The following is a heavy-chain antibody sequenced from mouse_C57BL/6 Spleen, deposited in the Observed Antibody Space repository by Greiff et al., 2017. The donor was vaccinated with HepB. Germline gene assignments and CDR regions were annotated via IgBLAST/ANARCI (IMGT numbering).Heavy chain of an antibody. CDR3: ARDYYYGSSYGPFAY. Sequence: EVQLQESGPGLVKPSQSLSLTCSVTGYSITSGYYWNWIRQFPGNKLEWMGYISYDGSNNYNPSLKNRISITRDTSKNQFFLKLNSVTTEDTATYYCARDYYYGSSYGPFAYWGQGTLVTVSA. D-gene: IGHD1-1*01. CDR2: ISYDGSN. V-gene: IGHV3-6*01. J-gene: IGHJ3*01. CDR1: GYSITSGYY.